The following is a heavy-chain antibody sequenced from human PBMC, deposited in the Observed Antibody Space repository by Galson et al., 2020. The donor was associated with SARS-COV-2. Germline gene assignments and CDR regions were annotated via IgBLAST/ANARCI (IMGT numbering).Heavy chain of an antibody. Sequence: SVKVSCTASGGTFSSCAISWVRQAPGHGLEWMGGIIPNRGIVHYAQKFRGRVTITADKSTSTAYMELSSLTSEDTSVYYCARGEYSEAWGFYYYGMDVWGQGTTVTVSS. J-gene: IGHJ6*02. CDR1: GGTFSSCA. V-gene: IGHV1-69*10. CDR2: IIPNRGIV. CDR3: ARGEYSEAWGFYYYGMDV. D-gene: IGHD1-26*01.